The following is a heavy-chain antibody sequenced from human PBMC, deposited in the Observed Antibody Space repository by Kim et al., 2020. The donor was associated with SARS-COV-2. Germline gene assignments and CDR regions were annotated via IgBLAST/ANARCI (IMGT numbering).Heavy chain of an antibody. D-gene: IGHD2-21*02. V-gene: IGHV1-18*04. Sequence: ASVKVSCKASGYTFPVYSISWVRQAPGQGLEWMGLIVTYTGDTNYAQNLQDRVTMTTDASTTTAYMELTTLRSDDTAVYYCVRVRYCGADCHRSDAFDFWGQGTIVTVSS. CDR1: GYTFPVYS. J-gene: IGHJ3*01. CDR2: IVTYTGDT. CDR3: VRVRYCGADCHRSDAFDF.